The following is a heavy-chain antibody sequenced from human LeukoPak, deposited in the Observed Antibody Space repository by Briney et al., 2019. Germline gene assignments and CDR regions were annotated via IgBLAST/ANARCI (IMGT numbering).Heavy chain of an antibody. CDR1: GFTFSSYS. Sequence: PGGSLRLSCAASGFTFSSYSINWVRQAPGKGLEWVSYIGSSSSTIYYADSVKGRFTISRDNAKNSLYLQMNSLRAEDTAVYYCARVDFGSGAEYFRHWGQGTLVTVSS. CDR2: IGSSSSTI. D-gene: IGHD3-10*01. CDR3: ARVDFGSGAEYFRH. J-gene: IGHJ1*01. V-gene: IGHV3-48*01.